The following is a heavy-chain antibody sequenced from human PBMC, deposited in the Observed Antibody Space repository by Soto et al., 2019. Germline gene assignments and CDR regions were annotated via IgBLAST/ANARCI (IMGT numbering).Heavy chain of an antibody. D-gene: IGHD3-10*01. CDR3: AKGLTFVRGKNPNGFAP. Sequence: PGGSLRLSCAASGFTFSSYAMSWVRQAPGKGLEWVSAISGSGGSTYYADSVKGRFTISRDNSKNTLYLQMNSLRAEDTAVYYYAKGLTFVRGKNPNGFAPWGQGTLVTVSS. CDR2: ISGSGGST. CDR1: GFTFSSYA. J-gene: IGHJ5*02. V-gene: IGHV3-23*01.